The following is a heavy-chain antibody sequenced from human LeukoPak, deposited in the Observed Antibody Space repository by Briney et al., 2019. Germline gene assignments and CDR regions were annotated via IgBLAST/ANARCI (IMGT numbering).Heavy chain of an antibody. CDR2: IYDDNT. V-gene: IGHV3-23*01. CDR3: AARKVRGVWFYLDY. CDR1: GFTVSAYA. J-gene: IGHJ4*02. Sequence: GGSLRLSCAASGFTVSAYAMAWVRQAPGKGLEWVSTIYDDNTYYADSVKGRFAISTDNSKNTLYLQINSLRVEDTAVYFCAARKVRGVWFYLDYWGQGTLVTVSS. D-gene: IGHD3-10*01.